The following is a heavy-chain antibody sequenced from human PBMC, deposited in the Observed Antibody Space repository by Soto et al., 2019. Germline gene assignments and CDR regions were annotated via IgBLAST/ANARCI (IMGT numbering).Heavy chain of an antibody. Sequence: PGESLKISCKGSGYSFTSYWIGWVRQMPGKGLEWMGIIYPGDSDTRYSPSFQGQVTISADKSISTAYLQWSSLKASDTAMYYCARQRYSYGYYYYYGMDVWGQGTTVTVSS. CDR2: IYPGDSDT. V-gene: IGHV5-51*01. D-gene: IGHD5-18*01. J-gene: IGHJ6*02. CDR1: GYSFTSYW. CDR3: ARQRYSYGYYYYYGMDV.